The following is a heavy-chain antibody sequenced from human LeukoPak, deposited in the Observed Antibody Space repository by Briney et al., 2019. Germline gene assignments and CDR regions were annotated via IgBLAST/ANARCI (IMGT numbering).Heavy chain of an antibody. CDR3: ARDFNKQFRG. CDR1: GFTFSDYS. CDR2: TSSSSTTI. Sequence: PGGSLRLSCAASGFTFSDYSINWVRQAPGKGLEWISYTSSSSTTIYYADSVKGRFTISRDNAKNSLFLKMNSLRAEDTAVYYCARDFNKQFRGWGQGTLVTVSS. V-gene: IGHV3-48*01. D-gene: IGHD5-24*01. J-gene: IGHJ4*02.